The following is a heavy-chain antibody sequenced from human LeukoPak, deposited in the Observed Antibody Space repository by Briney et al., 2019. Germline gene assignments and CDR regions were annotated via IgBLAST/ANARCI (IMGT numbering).Heavy chain of an antibody. CDR1: GFTFRSYA. V-gene: IGHV3-23*01. D-gene: IGHD2-15*01. Sequence: GGSLRLSCAASGFTFRSYAMSWVRQAPGKGLEWASSISGSGGSTYYADSVKGRFTTSRDNSKNTLYLQMNSLRAEDTAIYYCARRLDLGSIVVVVAATGCFDYWGQGTLVTVSS. CDR2: ISGSGGST. CDR3: ARRLDLGSIVVVVAATGCFDY. J-gene: IGHJ4*02.